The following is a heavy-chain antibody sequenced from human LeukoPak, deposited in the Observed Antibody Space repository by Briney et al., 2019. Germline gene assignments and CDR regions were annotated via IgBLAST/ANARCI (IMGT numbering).Heavy chain of an antibody. Sequence: SETLSLTCTVSGGSISSSSYYWGWIRQPPGKGLEWIGSIYYSGSTNYNPSLRSRVTISVGTSKNQFSLKLSSVTAADTAVYYCARVEGGSYSGGADYWGQGTLVTVSS. V-gene: IGHV4-39*07. J-gene: IGHJ4*02. CDR1: GGSISSSSYY. D-gene: IGHD1-26*01. CDR3: ARVEGGSYSGGADY. CDR2: IYYSGST.